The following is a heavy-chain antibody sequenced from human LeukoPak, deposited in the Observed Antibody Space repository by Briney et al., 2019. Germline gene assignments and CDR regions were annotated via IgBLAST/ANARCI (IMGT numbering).Heavy chain of an antibody. CDR2: IYYSGST. CDR1: GGSISSSSYY. CDR3: ASSGDVHGDSGVGARYYFDY. D-gene: IGHD4-17*01. Sequence: PSETLSLTCTVSGGSISSSSYYWGWIRQPPGKGLEWIGSIYYSGSTYYNPSLKSRVTISVDTSKNQFSLKLSSVTAADTAVYYCASSGDVHGDSGVGARYYFDYWGQGTLVTVSS. J-gene: IGHJ4*02. V-gene: IGHV4-39*07.